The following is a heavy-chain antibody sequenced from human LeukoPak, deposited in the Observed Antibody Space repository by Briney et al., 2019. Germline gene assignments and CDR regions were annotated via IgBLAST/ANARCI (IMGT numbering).Heavy chain of an antibody. CDR2: ISGSGGST. V-gene: IGHV3-23*01. Sequence: GGSLRLSCAASGITFSSYAMSWVSQAPGKGLEWVSGISGSGGSTYYAESVKGRFTISRDNSKNTLYLQMSSLRAEDTAVYYCAKDFGYYDSSGLLDYWGQGTLVTVSS. D-gene: IGHD3-22*01. CDR1: GITFSSYA. CDR3: AKDFGYYDSSGLLDY. J-gene: IGHJ4*02.